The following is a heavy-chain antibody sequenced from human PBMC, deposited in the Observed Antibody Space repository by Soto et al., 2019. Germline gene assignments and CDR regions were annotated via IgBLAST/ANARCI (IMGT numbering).Heavy chain of an antibody. V-gene: IGHV3-23*01. CDR1: GFTFSDFG. CDR2: VNNDGRNT. CDR3: AKDAGNEESLFDY. J-gene: IGHJ4*02. Sequence: EVQLLESGGDLVQSGGSLRLSCEASGFTFSDFGMSWVRQIPGKGLEWVSTVNNDGRNTHYADSVEGRFTISRANSKNTVYLQMGSLRAEDTAIYYCAKDAGNEESLFDYWGQGTLVTVSS.